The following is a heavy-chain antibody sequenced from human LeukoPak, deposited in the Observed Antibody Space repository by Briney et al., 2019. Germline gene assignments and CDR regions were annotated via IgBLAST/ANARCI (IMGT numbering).Heavy chain of an antibody. CDR3: AKGGKWDVTPFDY. Sequence: GGSLRLSCAASGFTFSSYSMNWVRQAPGKGLELVSSISTSSSHMYYADSVKGRFTISRDNSKNTLYLQVNSLRAEDTAVYYCAKGGKWDVTPFDYWGQGTLVTVSS. D-gene: IGHD1-26*01. CDR2: ISTSSSHM. CDR1: GFTFSSYS. J-gene: IGHJ4*02. V-gene: IGHV3-21*04.